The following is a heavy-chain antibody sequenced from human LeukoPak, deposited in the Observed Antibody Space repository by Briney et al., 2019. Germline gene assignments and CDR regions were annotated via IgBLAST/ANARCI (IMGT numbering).Heavy chain of an antibody. Sequence: GGSLRLSCAASGFTFSRYGMSWVRQAPGKGLEWVSGISGSGGGTHYADSVKGRFTISRDHSMNTLYLQMNSLRAEDTAVYYCAKEIYYDSSGPEIPLDYWGQGTLVTVSS. J-gene: IGHJ4*02. V-gene: IGHV3-23*01. D-gene: IGHD3-22*01. CDR2: ISGSGGGT. CDR1: GFTFSRYG. CDR3: AKEIYYDSSGPEIPLDY.